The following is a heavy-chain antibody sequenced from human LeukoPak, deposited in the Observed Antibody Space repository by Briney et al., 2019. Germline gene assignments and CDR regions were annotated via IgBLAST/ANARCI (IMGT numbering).Heavy chain of an antibody. Sequence: AGGSLRLSCAASGFIFSEYYMNWIRQSPGKGLEWVSMIGSSANTVSYADSVKGRFTISRDNAKNSPFLQMDRLTAEDTALYYCARMSPGDPYYFDYWGLGTLVTVSS. CDR1: GFIFSEYY. CDR2: IGSSANTV. CDR3: ARMSPGDPYYFDY. V-gene: IGHV3-11*04. J-gene: IGHJ4*02.